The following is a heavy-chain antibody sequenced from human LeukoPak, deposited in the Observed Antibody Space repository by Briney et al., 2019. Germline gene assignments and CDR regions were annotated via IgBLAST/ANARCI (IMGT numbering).Heavy chain of an antibody. CDR3: ARRSSIAAPRRAFDI. Sequence: PSQTLSLTCTVSGGSISSYYWSWIRQPAGKGLEWIGRIYTSGSTNYNPSLKSRVTMSVDTSKNQFSLKLSSVTAADTAVYYCARRSSIAAPRRAFDIWGQGTMVTVSS. CDR2: IYTSGST. CDR1: GGSISSYY. D-gene: IGHD6-6*01. J-gene: IGHJ3*02. V-gene: IGHV4-4*07.